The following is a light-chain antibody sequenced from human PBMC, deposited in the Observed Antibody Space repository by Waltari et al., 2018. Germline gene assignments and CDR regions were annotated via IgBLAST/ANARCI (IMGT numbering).Light chain of an antibody. CDR2: EFN. CDR1: SSDIGSSKY. J-gene: IGLJ2*01. V-gene: IGLV2-8*01. CDR3: SSYAGSSNLI. Sequence: QSALTQPPSASGSPGQSVTISCTGTSSDIGSSKYVSWYQQHPPKAPKLMIYEFNKRPSGVPDRFSGSKSGNTASLTVSGLQADYEADYYCSSYAGSSNLIFGGGTKLTVL.